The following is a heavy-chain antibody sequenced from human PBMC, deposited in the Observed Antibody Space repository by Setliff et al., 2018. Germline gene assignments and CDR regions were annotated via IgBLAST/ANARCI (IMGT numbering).Heavy chain of an antibody. V-gene: IGHV4-31*03. CDR1: GGSISSGGYY. D-gene: IGHD2-2*01. Sequence: NPSETLSLTCTVSGGSISSGGYYWSWIRQHPGKGLEWIGYIYYSGSTYYNPSLKSRVTISVDTSKNQFSLKLSSVTAADTAVYYCARLSCSSNSCPFDYWGQGFLVTVSS. CDR3: ARLSCSSNSCPFDY. J-gene: IGHJ4*02. CDR2: IYYSGST.